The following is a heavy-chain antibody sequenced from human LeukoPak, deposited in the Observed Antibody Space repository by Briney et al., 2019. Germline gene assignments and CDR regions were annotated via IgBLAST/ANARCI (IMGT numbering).Heavy chain of an antibody. CDR1: GGTFSSYT. Sequence: SVKVSCKASGGTFSSYTISWVRQAPGQGLEWMGRIIPILGIADYAQKFQGRVTITADKPTSTAYMELSSLRSEDTAVYYCARDGYETYYYGSGSYSNWFDPWGQGTLVTVSS. CDR3: ARDGYETYYYGSGSYSNWFDP. V-gene: IGHV1-69*04. D-gene: IGHD3-10*01. J-gene: IGHJ5*02. CDR2: IIPILGIA.